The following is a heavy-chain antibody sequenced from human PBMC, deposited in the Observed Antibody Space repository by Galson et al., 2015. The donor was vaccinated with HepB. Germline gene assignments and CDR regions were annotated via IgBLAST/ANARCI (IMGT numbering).Heavy chain of an antibody. Sequence: SLRLSCAASGFTISAYSLNWVRQAPGKGLEWVSSISSSNYIYYADSVKGRFTISRDYAKNSLYLQMNSLRAEDTAVYYCVRGCGADCYDFDYWGQGTLVTVSS. J-gene: IGHJ4*02. CDR1: GFTISAYS. CDR2: ISSSNYI. V-gene: IGHV3-21*01. CDR3: VRGCGADCYDFDY. D-gene: IGHD2-21*01.